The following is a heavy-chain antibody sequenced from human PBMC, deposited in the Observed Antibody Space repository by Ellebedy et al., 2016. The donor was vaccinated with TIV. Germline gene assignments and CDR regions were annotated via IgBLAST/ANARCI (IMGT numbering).Heavy chain of an antibody. CDR2: IYPGDSDT. D-gene: IGHD6-19*01. Sequence: GESLKISCKGSGYSFTSYWIGWVRQMPGKGLEWMGIIYPGDSDTRYSPSFQGQVTISADKSISTAYLQWSSLKASDTAMYYCASPVGYSSGWEPFDYWGQGTLVTVSS. CDR3: ASPVGYSSGWEPFDY. J-gene: IGHJ4*02. CDR1: GYSFTSYW. V-gene: IGHV5-51*01.